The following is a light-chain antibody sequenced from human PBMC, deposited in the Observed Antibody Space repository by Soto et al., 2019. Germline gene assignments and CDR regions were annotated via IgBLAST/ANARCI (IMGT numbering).Light chain of an antibody. CDR2: NTF. CDR3: QQYGALPPT. V-gene: IGKV3-20*01. CDR1: QSISSN. Sequence: EIVMTQSPATLSVSPGERATLSCRASQSISSNLAWYQQKPGQAPRLLIYNTFHRATGIPDRFSGTGSETDFTLTISRLEPEDFAVYHCQQYGALPPTFGQGTKVDIK. J-gene: IGKJ1*01.